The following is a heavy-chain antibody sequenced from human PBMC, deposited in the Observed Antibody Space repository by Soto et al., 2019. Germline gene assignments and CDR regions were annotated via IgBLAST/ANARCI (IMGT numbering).Heavy chain of an antibody. D-gene: IGHD6-13*01. CDR3: ARSSAAGNYYYGTDV. CDR1: GYTFTGYY. Sequence: ASVKVSCKASGYTFTGYYMHWVRQAPGQGLEWMGWINPNSGGTNYAQKFQGWVTMTRDTSISTAYMELSRLRSDDTAVYYCARSSAAGNYYYGTDVWGQGTTVTVSS. J-gene: IGHJ6*02. CDR2: INPNSGGT. V-gene: IGHV1-2*04.